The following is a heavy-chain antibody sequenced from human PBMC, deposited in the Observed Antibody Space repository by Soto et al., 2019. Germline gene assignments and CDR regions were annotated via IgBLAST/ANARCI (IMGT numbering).Heavy chain of an antibody. CDR1: GFTFRSYG. J-gene: IGHJ6*02. V-gene: IGHV3-33*01. CDR3: ARDRLVPYGYGMDV. CDR2: IWFDGSKK. D-gene: IGHD4-17*01. Sequence: QMQLVESGGGVVQPGRSLRLSCAASGFTFRSYGIHWVRQAPGKVLEWVALIWFDGSKKYYVDSVKGRFAVSRDNSKNTLYLQMNSLRVEDTAVYYCARDRLVPYGYGMDVCGHGTTVTVS.